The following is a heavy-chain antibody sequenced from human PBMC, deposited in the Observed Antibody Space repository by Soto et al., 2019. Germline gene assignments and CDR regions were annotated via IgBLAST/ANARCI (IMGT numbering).Heavy chain of an antibody. J-gene: IGHJ6*02. CDR3: AASCVGCGGFNYYGMDV. CDR1: GGSISSGGYY. D-gene: IGHD2-21*01. CDR2: IYYSGST. V-gene: IGHV4-31*03. Sequence: QVQLQESGPGLVKPSQTLSLTCTVSGGSISSGGYYWSWIRQQPGKGLEWIGYIYYSGSTYYNPSLKSRVTITVDTSKHQFSLKLSSVAAADTAVYYCAASCVGCGGFNYYGMDVWGQGTTVTVAS.